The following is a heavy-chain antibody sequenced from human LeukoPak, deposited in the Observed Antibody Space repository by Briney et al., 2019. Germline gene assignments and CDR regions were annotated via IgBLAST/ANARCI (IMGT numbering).Heavy chain of an antibody. CDR3: ARGREDYYDSSGYYPNWFDP. CDR1: GGSFSGYY. Sequence: PSETLSLTCAVYGGSFSGYYWSWIRQPPGKGLEWIGGINHSGSTNYNPSLKSRVTISVDTSKNQFSLKLSSVTAADTAVYYCARGREDYYDSSGYYPNWFDPWGQGTLVTVSS. CDR2: INHSGST. D-gene: IGHD3-22*01. J-gene: IGHJ5*02. V-gene: IGHV4-34*01.